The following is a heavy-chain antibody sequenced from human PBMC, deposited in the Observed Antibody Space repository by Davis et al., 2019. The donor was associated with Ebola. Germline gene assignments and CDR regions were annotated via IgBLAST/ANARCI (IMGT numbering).Heavy chain of an antibody. V-gene: IGHV2-70*04. D-gene: IGHD2-15*01. J-gene: IGHJ3*02. CDR3: ARSPGYCSGGSCYSGAFDI. Sequence: SGPTLVKPTQTLTLTCTFSGFSLNTSGVGVGWVRQPPGKALEWLARIDWDDDKFYSTSLKTRLTISKDTSKNQVVLTMTNMDPVDTATYYCARSPGYCSGGSCYSGAFDIWGQGTMVTVSS. CDR2: IDWDDDK. CDR1: GFSLNTSGVG.